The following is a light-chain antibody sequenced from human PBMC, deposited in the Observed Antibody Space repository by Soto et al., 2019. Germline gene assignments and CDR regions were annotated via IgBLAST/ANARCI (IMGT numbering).Light chain of an antibody. CDR1: ESVRSSY. Sequence: EIVLTQSPGTLSLSPGERATLSCRASESVRSSYLAWYQQKPGQAPRLLIYGASTRATGIPDRFSGSGSGTDFTLSISGLEPEDFAVYFCQQYANSRTFGQGTKVDNK. J-gene: IGKJ1*01. V-gene: IGKV3-20*01. CDR3: QQYANSRT. CDR2: GAS.